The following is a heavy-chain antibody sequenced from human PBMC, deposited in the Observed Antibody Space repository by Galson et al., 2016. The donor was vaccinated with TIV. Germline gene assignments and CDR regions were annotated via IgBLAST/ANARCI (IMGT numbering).Heavy chain of an antibody. CDR3: GVKRDYGVAFDI. J-gene: IGHJ3*02. D-gene: IGHD4-17*01. CDR1: GYSFTSYW. V-gene: IGHV5-51*01. Sequence: QSGAEVKKPGESLRISCKGSGYSFTSYWIGWVRQMPGKGLEWMGIIYPGDSDTRYSPSFQGHVTISADKPIRTAYLQWSSLKASDNAMYYCGVKRDYGVAFDIWGQGTMVTVSS. CDR2: IYPGDSDT.